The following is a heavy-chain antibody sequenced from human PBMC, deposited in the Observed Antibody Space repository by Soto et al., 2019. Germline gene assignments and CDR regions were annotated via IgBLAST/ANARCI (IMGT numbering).Heavy chain of an antibody. V-gene: IGHV4-59*01. CDR2: IYYSGST. J-gene: IGHJ3*02. CDR1: GGSISSYY. Sequence: QVQLQESGPGLVKPSETLSLTCTVSGGSISSYYWSWIRQPPGKGLEWIGYIYYSGSTNYNHSLKSRVTISVDTSKNQFSLKLSSVTAADTAVYYCARGRKAALHAFDIWGQGTMVTVSS. D-gene: IGHD3-10*01. CDR3: ARGRKAALHAFDI.